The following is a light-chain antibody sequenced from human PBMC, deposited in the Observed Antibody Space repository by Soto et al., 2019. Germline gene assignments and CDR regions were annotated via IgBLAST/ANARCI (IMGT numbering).Light chain of an antibody. CDR1: QGISGW. Sequence: DIQMTQSPSSVSASVGDRVTITCRASQGISGWLAWYQQKPGEAPKLLIYAASSLQSGVPSRFSGSGSGTDFTLSISSLQPEDVATYYCQQANSFPLTFGGGTKVEIK. CDR2: AAS. V-gene: IGKV1-12*01. J-gene: IGKJ4*01. CDR3: QQANSFPLT.